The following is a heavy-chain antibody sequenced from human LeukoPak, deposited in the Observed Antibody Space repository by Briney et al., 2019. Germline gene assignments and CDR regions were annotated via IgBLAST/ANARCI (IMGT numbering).Heavy chain of an antibody. CDR2: IIPILGIA. CDR3: ASTYYGSDPEVLKFYGMDV. D-gene: IGHD3-10*01. Sequence: ASVKVSCKASGGTFSSYAISWVRQAPGQGLEWMGWIIPILGIANYAQKFQGRVTITADKSTSTAYMELSSLRSEDTAVYYCASTYYGSDPEVLKFYGMDVWGQGTTVTVSS. V-gene: IGHV1-69*10. CDR1: GGTFSSYA. J-gene: IGHJ6*02.